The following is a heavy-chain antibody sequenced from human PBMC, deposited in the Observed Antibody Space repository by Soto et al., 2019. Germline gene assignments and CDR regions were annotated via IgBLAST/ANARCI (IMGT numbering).Heavy chain of an antibody. D-gene: IGHD2-8*01. CDR2: IYYSGHS. J-gene: IGHJ4*02. Sequence: QLQLQESGPGLVKPSETLSVTCTVSGGSITDNRYHWGWSRQPPGKGLEWVGTIYYSGHSYYNPSLKSRATLSMDSSKNQFSLTLSSVDAADTAVYFCSRLTNVRPGDDWGQGTLVIVSS. CDR1: GGSITDNRYH. CDR3: SRLTNVRPGDD. V-gene: IGHV4-39*01.